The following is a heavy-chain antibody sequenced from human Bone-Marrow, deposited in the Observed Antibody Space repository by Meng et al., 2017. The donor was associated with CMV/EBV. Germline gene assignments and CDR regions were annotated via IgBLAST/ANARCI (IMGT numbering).Heavy chain of an antibody. CDR2: ISSSSSTI. Sequence: GESLKISCAASGFTFSSYSMNWVRQAPGKGLEWVSYISSSSSTIYYADSVKGRFTVSRDNAKNSLYLQMNSLRAEDTAVYYCAREKTGSTNHFDYWGQGALVTVYS. V-gene: IGHV3-48*04. D-gene: IGHD2-15*01. J-gene: IGHJ4*02. CDR1: GFTFSSYS. CDR3: AREKTGSTNHFDY.